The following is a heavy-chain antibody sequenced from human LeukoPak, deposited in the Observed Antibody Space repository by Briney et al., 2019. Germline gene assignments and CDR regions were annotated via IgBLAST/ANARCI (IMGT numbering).Heavy chain of an antibody. D-gene: IGHD3-22*01. CDR3: ARDGHYYDSSGGMGC. CDR2: INTETGNP. J-gene: IGHJ4*02. CDR1: GYTFIRYA. Sequence: GASVKVSCKASGYTFIRYAMNWVRQAPGQGLEWMGWINTETGNPTYAQGFTGRFVFSLDTSVSTAYLQISSLKAEDTGVYYCARDGHYYDSSGGMGCWGQGTLVTVSS. V-gene: IGHV7-4-1*02.